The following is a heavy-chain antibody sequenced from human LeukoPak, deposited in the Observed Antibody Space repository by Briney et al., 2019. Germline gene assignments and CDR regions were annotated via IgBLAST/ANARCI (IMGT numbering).Heavy chain of an antibody. D-gene: IGHD5-18*01. CDR1: GGSISSGSYY. CDR2: IYTSGST. Sequence: SETLSLTCTVSGGSISSGSYYWSWIRQPAGKGLEWIGRIYTSGSTNYNPSLKSRVTISVDTSKNQFSLKLSSVTAADTDVYYCARATPSGYSHGVSLDYWGQGTLVTVSS. V-gene: IGHV4-61*02. J-gene: IGHJ4*02. CDR3: ARATPSGYSHGVSLDY.